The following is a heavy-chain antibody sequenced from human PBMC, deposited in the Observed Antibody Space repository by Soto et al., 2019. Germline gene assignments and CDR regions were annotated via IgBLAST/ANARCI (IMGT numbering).Heavy chain of an antibody. J-gene: IGHJ3*02. V-gene: IGHV1-24*01. Sequence: ASVKVSCKVSGYTLTELSMHWVRQAPGKGLEWMGGFDPEDGETIYAQKFQGRVTMTEDTSTDTAYMELSSLRSEDTAVYYCATTSHEGLWFGEFHTVGAFDIWGQGTMVTVSS. CDR2: FDPEDGET. CDR3: ATTSHEGLWFGEFHTVGAFDI. CDR1: GYTLTELS. D-gene: IGHD3-10*01.